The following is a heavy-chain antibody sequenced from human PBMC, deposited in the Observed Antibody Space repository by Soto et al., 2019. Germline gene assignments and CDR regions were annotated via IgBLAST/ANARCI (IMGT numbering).Heavy chain of an antibody. J-gene: IGHJ5*01. CDR1: EYTFTGYY. V-gene: IGHV1-2*02. D-gene: IGHD6-19*01. Sequence: ASAKVSCKASEYTFTGYYMHWVRQAPGQGLEWMGWINPNSGDTKNAQKFQGRVTMTRDTSISTAYMELSRLTSDDTAVYYCARDMAVAGTSVFDCWGQGNLVTVSS. CDR2: INPNSGDT. CDR3: ARDMAVAGTSVFDC.